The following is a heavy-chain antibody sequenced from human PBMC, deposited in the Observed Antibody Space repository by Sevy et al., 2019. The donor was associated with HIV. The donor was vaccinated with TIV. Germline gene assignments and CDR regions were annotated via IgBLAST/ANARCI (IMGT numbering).Heavy chain of an antibody. V-gene: IGHV4-59*01. J-gene: IGHJ4*02. Sequence: SETLCLTCTVSGGSISSYYWSWIRQPPGKGLEWIGYIYYSGSTNYNPSLKSRVTISVDTSKNQFSLKLSSVIAADTAVYYCARERITMVRGVIIPTFDYWGQGTLVTVSS. CDR2: IYYSGST. CDR3: ARERITMVRGVIIPTFDY. CDR1: GGSISSYY. D-gene: IGHD3-10*01.